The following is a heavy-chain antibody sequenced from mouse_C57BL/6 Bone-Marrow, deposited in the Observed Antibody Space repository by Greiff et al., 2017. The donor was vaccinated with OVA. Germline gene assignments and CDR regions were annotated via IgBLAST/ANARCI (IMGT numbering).Heavy chain of an antibody. J-gene: IGHJ3*01. Sequence: VQLQQSGAELVRPGASVKLSCTASGFNIKDDNMHWVKQRPEQGLEWIGWLDPENGDTEYASKFQGKATITADTSSNTAYLQLSSLTSEDTAVYYCTTRGAFAYWGQGTLVTVSA. CDR3: TTRGAFAY. CDR1: GFNIKDDN. V-gene: IGHV14-4*01. CDR2: LDPENGDT.